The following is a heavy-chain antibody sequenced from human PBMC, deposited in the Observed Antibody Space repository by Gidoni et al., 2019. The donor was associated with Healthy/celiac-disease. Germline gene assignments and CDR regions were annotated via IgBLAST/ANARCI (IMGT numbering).Heavy chain of an antibody. D-gene: IGHD2-15*01. Sequence: EVQLVESGGGLLKPGGSLRPCCAGSGLTFSSYRMNWVSPAPGKGLEWDSSISSSSSYIYYADSVKGRFTISRDNAKNSLYLQMNILSAEDTAVYSCASAPVWGETVVRPENWFDPWGQGTLVTVSS. CDR2: ISSSSSYI. J-gene: IGHJ5*02. V-gene: IGHV3-21*01. CDR1: GLTFSSYR. CDR3: ASAPVWGETVVRPENWFDP.